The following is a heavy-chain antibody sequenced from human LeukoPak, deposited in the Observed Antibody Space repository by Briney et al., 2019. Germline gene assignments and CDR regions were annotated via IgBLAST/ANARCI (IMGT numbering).Heavy chain of an antibody. Sequence: TSETLSLTCAVYGGSFSGYYWSWIRQPPGKGLEWIGYIYNSGSTNYNPSLKSRVTISADTSKNQFSLKLSSVTAADTAVYYCARSWAAAIRYNYGMDVWGQGTTVTVSS. V-gene: IGHV4-59*12. CDR3: ARSWAAAIRYNYGMDV. CDR2: IYNSGST. J-gene: IGHJ6*02. CDR1: GGSFSGYY. D-gene: IGHD2-2*01.